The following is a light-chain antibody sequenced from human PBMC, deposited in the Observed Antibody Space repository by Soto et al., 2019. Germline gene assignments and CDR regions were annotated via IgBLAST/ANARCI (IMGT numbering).Light chain of an antibody. J-gene: IGLJ2*01. CDR3: QTWGTGIDVV. Sequence: QSVLTQSPSASASLGASVKLTCTLSSGNSSYAIAWHQQQPEKGPRYLMKLNSDGSHSKGDGIPDRFSGSSSGAERYLTIASLQSEDEADYYCQTWGTGIDVVFGGGTKLTVL. CDR2: LNSDGSH. V-gene: IGLV4-69*01. CDR1: SGNSSYA.